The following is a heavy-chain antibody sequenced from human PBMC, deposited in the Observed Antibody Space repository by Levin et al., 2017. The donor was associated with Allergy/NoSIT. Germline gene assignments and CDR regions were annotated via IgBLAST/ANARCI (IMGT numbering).Heavy chain of an antibody. D-gene: IGHD2-2*01. CDR2: IYYSGST. Sequence: GSLRLSCTVSGGSVSSGSYYWSWIRQPPGKGLEWIGYIYYSGSTNYNPSLKSRVTISVDTSKNQFSLKLSSVTAADTAVYYCAREGRSGYCSSTSCYSGNWFDPWGQGTLVTVSS. J-gene: IGHJ5*02. V-gene: IGHV4-61*01. CDR1: GGSVSSGSYY. CDR3: AREGRSGYCSSTSCYSGNWFDP.